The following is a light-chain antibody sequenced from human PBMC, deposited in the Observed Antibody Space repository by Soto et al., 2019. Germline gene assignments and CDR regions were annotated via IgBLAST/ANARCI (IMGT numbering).Light chain of an antibody. CDR1: QSISVW. J-gene: IGKJ1*01. V-gene: IGKV1-5*03. CDR3: QQYENYWT. CDR2: KAS. Sequence: DIQMTQSPSTLSASVRHRLTITCRASQSISVWLAWYQQKAGKAPNILIYKASRLESGVPSRFSGIGSETEFTLTISGMQPGDSATYYCQQYENYWTFGQGTKVDIK.